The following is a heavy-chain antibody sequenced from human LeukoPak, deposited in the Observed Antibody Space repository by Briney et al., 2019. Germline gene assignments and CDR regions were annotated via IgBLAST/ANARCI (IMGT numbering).Heavy chain of an antibody. V-gene: IGHV6-1*01. CDR3: ARCYGSGSYYLCLFDY. CDR2: TYYRSKLYN. Sequence: SQTLSLTCALSGDSVSSNSAAWNWIRQSRSRGLEWLGRTYYRSKLYNDYAVSVKSRITINPDTSKNQFSLQLNSVTPEDTAVYYCARCYGSGSYYLCLFDYWGQGTLVTVSS. J-gene: IGHJ4*02. D-gene: IGHD3-10*01. CDR1: GDSVSSNSAA.